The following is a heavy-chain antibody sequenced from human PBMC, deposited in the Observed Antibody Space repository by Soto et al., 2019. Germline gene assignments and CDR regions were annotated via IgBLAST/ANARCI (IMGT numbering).Heavy chain of an antibody. J-gene: IGHJ4*02. Sequence: EVHLVESGGGLVQTGGSLRLSCAIFESTVSREWMNWVRQAPGKGLEWVAHINQDGSETYYVDSGKGRFTISRDNAKKSLYLQVNSRRPADPAMYYCSGGVGYAFWGQGTLVTVSS. CDR3: SGGVGYAF. CDR2: INQDGSET. V-gene: IGHV3-7*04. D-gene: IGHD2-8*02. CDR1: ESTVSREW.